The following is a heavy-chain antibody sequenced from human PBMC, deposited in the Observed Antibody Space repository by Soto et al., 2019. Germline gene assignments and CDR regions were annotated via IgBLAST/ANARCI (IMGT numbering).Heavy chain of an antibody. J-gene: IGHJ5*02. Sequence: SETLYLTSAVNGGSFSGYYWSWIRQPPGKGLEWIGEINHSGSTNYNPSLKSRVTISVDTSKNQFSLKLSSVTAADTAVYYCARGSIDYSNSYNWFDPWGQGTLVTVSS. CDR3: ARGSIDYSNSYNWFDP. CDR2: INHSGST. CDR1: GGSFSGYY. D-gene: IGHD4-4*01. V-gene: IGHV4-34*01.